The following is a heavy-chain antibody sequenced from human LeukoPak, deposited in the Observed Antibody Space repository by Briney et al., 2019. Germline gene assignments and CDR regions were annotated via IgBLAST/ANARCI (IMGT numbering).Heavy chain of an antibody. CDR1: GFTFSNYA. CDR3: AEHRDLVLPAAYFDY. J-gene: IGHJ4*02. CDR2: ISGSGGST. D-gene: IGHD2-2*01. Sequence: GGSLRLSCAASGFTFSNYAMSWVRQAPGKGLEWVSAISGSGGSTYYADSVKGRFTISRDNSKNTLYLQMNSLRAEDTAVYYCAEHRDLVLPAAYFDYWGQGTLSPSPQ. V-gene: IGHV3-23*01.